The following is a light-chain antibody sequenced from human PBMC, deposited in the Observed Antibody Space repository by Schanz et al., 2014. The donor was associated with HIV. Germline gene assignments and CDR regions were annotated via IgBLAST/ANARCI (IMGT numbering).Light chain of an antibody. CDR1: SSDVGGYNY. V-gene: IGLV2-8*01. CDR3: SSYAATSNVL. Sequence: QSALTQPPSASGSSGQSVTISCTGTSSDVGGYNYVSWCQQHPGKAPKLMIYEVSKRPSGVPDRFSGSKSGNTASLTVSGLQADDEADYYCSSYAATSNVLFGGGTKLTVL. CDR2: EVS. J-gene: IGLJ3*02.